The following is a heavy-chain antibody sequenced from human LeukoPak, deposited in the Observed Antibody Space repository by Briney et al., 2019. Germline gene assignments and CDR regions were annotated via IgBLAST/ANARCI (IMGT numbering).Heavy chain of an antibody. CDR2: FDPEDGET. Sequence: ASVKVSCKVSGYTLTELSMHWVRQAPGKGLEWMGGFDPEDGETIYAQKFQDRVTMTEDTSTDTAYMELSSLRSEDTAVYYCATDYGATNWNPDAFDIWGQGTMVTVSS. V-gene: IGHV1-24*01. CDR3: ATDYGATNWNPDAFDI. CDR1: GYTLTELS. J-gene: IGHJ3*02. D-gene: IGHD1-1*01.